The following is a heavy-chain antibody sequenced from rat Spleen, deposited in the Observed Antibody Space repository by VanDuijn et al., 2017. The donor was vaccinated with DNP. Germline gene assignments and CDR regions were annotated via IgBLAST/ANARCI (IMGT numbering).Heavy chain of an antibody. V-gene: IGHV2S8*01. J-gene: IGHJ2*01. Sequence: QVQLKESGPGLVQPSQTLSLTCTVSGFSLTSYGVSWVRQPPGKGLEWIAAISSCGNTYFNSAVKSRLSISRDTSKSQVFLGMNSLQAEDTAIYYCAKGPNYGGWSDYFDYWGQGVMVTVSS. CDR3: AKGPNYGGWSDYFDY. D-gene: IGHD1-11*01. CDR1: GFSLTSYG. CDR2: ISSCGNT.